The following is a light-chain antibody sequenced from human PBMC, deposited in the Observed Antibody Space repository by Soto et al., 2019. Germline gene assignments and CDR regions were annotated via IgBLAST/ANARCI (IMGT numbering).Light chain of an antibody. CDR3: QQYNTYWT. CDR2: DAS. J-gene: IGKJ1*01. CDR1: QSISTR. Sequence: ELTQSPATLSSSVGDRGTITCRASQSISTRLAWYQQKPGKAPKLRIFDASSLENGVPSRLSGSGSGTEFTLTITGKQPDDSATYYCQQYNTYWTFGQGTKVDIK. V-gene: IGKV1-5*01.